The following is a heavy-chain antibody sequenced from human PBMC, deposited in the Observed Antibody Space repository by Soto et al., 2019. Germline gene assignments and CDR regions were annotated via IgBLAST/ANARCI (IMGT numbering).Heavy chain of an antibody. Sequence: QVQLVQSGAEVKNPGSSVKVSCKTSGFTFNVYGLHWVRQAPGQGLEWLGGLIPIYNERYSSQKFQGRVTMSADNGTTAFHLALLSLRSAATAVYFSAGVSVPTSEHYGVDVWGQGTSVT. CDR1: GFTFNVYG. CDR3: AGVSVPTSEHYGVDV. D-gene: IGHD2-2*01. V-gene: IGHV1-69*06. CDR2: LIPIYNER. J-gene: IGHJ6*02.